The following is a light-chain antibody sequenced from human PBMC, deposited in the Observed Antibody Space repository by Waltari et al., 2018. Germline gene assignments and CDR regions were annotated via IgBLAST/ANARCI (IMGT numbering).Light chain of an antibody. J-gene: IGKJ4*01. CDR1: QGLNSW. CDR3: QQGDLFPLT. CDR2: AAS. Sequence: DIQMTQSPSSVSASVGDRVTITCRASQGLNSWLAWYQQKPGKAPKLLIYAASKLQNGVPSGFNGSGAGTEFILTISSLQPEDFATYYCQQGDLFPLTFGGGTKVEIK. V-gene: IGKV1-12*01.